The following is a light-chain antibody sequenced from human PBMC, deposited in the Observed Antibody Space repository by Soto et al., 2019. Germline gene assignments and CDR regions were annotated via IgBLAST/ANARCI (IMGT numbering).Light chain of an antibody. CDR2: DVS. CDR3: SSYSGSSFVL. Sequence: QSALTQPASVSGSPGQSITISCTGTTSDVGGYNYVSWYQQHPGKAPKLMIYDVSNWPSGIPSRFSGSKSGNTASLTISGLQPEHEADYYCSSYSGSSFVLFGGGTKLTVL. CDR1: TSDVGGYNY. V-gene: IGLV2-14*01. J-gene: IGLJ2*01.